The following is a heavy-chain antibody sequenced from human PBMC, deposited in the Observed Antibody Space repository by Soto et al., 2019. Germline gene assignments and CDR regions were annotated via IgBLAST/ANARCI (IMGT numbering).Heavy chain of an antibody. CDR2: ISAFKCYT. J-gene: IGHJ4*02. Sequence: QVQLVQSGPEVKKPGASVKLSCKASGYIFTRYGIGWVRQAPGQGLEWMGWISAFKCYTKYPQRLQGRVTMTTDTPTSTAYMELRSLRSDDTAVYYCARVDDYYDSSGHYFTVFNYWGQGSLVTVSS. CDR3: ARVDDYYDSSGHYFTVFNY. D-gene: IGHD3-22*01. CDR1: GYIFTRYG. V-gene: IGHV1-18*01.